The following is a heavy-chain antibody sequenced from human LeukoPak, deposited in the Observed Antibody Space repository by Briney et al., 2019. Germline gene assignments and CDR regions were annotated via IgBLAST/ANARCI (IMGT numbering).Heavy chain of an antibody. D-gene: IGHD2-21*02. Sequence: GGSLRLSCVASEFTSGSYWMTWVRQAPGKGLEWVANINQDGRKEHYVDSVKGRFTISRDNAKNFLYLQMNSLRAEDTAVYYCARDSSPYCGDDCYFDAFDLWGQGTMVTVSS. J-gene: IGHJ3*01. CDR3: ARDSSPYCGDDCYFDAFDL. CDR2: INQDGRKE. CDR1: EFTSGSYW. V-gene: IGHV3-7*03.